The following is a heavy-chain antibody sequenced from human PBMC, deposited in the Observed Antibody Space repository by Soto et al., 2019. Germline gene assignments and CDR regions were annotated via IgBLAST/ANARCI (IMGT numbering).Heavy chain of an antibody. V-gene: IGHV1-3*01. J-gene: IGHJ3*02. Sequence: QVQLVQSGAEVKKPGASVRVSCKASGYSFTNYNIHWVRQAPGQRLEWMGWINAGNGNTKYSQKFQGRVTITRDTSASTAYMELSSLTSEDTALYYCARADFWRGAQGAFDIWGQGTMVTVSS. D-gene: IGHD3-3*01. CDR1: GYSFTNYN. CDR2: INAGNGNT. CDR3: ARADFWRGAQGAFDI.